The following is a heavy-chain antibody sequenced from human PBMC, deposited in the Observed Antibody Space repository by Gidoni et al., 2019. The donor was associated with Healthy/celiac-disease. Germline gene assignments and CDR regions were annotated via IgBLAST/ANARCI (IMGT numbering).Heavy chain of an antibody. Sequence: QVQLVESGGGVVQPGRSLRLSCAASGFTFSSYGMHWVRQAPGKGLEWVAVISYDGSNKYYADSVKGRFTISRDNSKNTLYLQMNSLRAEDTAVYYCAKEDFWSGYGGYYFDYWGQGTLVTVSS. J-gene: IGHJ4*02. CDR1: GFTFSSYG. V-gene: IGHV3-30*18. CDR2: ISYDGSNK. D-gene: IGHD3-3*01. CDR3: AKEDFWSGYGGYYFDY.